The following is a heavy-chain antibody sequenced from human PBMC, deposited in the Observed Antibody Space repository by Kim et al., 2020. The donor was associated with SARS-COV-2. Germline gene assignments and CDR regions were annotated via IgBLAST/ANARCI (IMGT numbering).Heavy chain of an antibody. D-gene: IGHD3-16*02. CDR3: ARDSNYVWGSYRYFDY. J-gene: IGHJ4*02. Sequence: SGKGRFTISRDNAKNSLYLQMNSLRDEDTAVYYCARDSNYVWGSYRYFDYWGQGTLVTVSS. V-gene: IGHV3-48*02.